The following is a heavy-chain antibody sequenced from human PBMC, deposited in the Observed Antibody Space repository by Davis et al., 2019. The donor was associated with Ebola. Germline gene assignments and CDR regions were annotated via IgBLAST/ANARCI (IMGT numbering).Heavy chain of an antibody. V-gene: IGHV3-23*01. J-gene: IGHJ4*02. CDR1: GFTFSSYA. CDR2: ISGSGGST. CDR3: AKDKSGNYFDY. Sequence: GESLKISCAASGFTFSSYAMSWVRQAPGKGLEWVSAISGSGGSTYYADSVKGRFTISRDNSKNTLYLQMNSLRAEDTAVYYCAKDKSGNYFDYWGQGTLVTVSS.